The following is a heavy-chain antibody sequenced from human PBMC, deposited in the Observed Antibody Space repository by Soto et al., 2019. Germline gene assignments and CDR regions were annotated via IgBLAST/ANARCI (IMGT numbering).Heavy chain of an antibody. CDR1: GGSFSGYY. CDR2: INHSGST. V-gene: IGHV4-34*01. CDR3: ARIFGRWLDNWFDP. J-gene: IGHJ5*02. D-gene: IGHD3-3*01. Sequence: QVQLQQWGGGLLKPSETLSLTCAVYGGSFSGYYWSWIRQPPGKGLEWIGEINHSGSTNYNPSLKSRVTISVDTSKNQFSLKLSSVTAADTAVYYCARIFGRWLDNWFDPWGQGTLVTVSS.